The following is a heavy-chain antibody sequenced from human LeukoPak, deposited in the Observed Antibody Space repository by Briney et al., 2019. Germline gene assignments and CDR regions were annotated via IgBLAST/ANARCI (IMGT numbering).Heavy chain of an antibody. CDR2: VNYSGST. CDR1: GGSFSAYY. V-gene: IGHV4-34*01. J-gene: IGHJ4*02. CDR3: ARGRLRGRSGGTFDY. D-gene: IGHD5-12*01. Sequence: SETLSLTCAVNGGSFSAYYWSWIRQPPGKGLEWIGEVNYSGSTNYNPSLKTRVTISVDSPKNRFSLKLSSLTAADTAVYYCARGRLRGRSGGTFDYWGQGTLVTVSS.